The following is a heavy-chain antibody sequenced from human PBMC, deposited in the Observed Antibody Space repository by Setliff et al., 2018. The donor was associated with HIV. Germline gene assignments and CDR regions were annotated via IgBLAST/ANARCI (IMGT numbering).Heavy chain of an antibody. J-gene: IGHJ3*02. CDR3: AREGTSSGTDWVRRVASFDI. Sequence: PSETLSLTCAVYGESFSGYYWRWIRQPPGKGLEWIGDVSHTGSTNYNPSLKSRITISADTPKNQFSLKRSSVTAADTAVYYCAREGTSSGTDWVRRVASFDIWGQGTMVTVSS. CDR1: GESFSGYY. D-gene: IGHD1-26*01. V-gene: IGHV4-34*01. CDR2: VSHTGST.